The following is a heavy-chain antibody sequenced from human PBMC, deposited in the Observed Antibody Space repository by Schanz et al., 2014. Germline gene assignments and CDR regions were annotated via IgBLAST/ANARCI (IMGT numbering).Heavy chain of an antibody. V-gene: IGHV3-23*04. Sequence: EVQLVESGGGLVEPGGSLRLSCEASGFTFSTSAMSWVRQAPGKGLEWGSSLGGSTGGIYYADSVRGRFTISRDNFKNRLYLQMNSLRLEDTAIYYCAKTLGGAGLTLYFDHWGQGSLVTVSS. J-gene: IGHJ4*02. CDR2: LGGSTGGI. D-gene: IGHD3-10*01. CDR1: GFTFSTSA. CDR3: AKTLGGAGLTLYFDH.